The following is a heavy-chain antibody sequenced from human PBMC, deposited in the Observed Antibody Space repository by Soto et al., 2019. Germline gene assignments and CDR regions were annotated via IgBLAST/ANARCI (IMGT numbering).Heavy chain of an antibody. CDR1: GFRFDEYA. CDR2: ITWNSGKA. V-gene: IGHV3-9*01. D-gene: IGHD4-17*01. J-gene: IGHJ4*02. Sequence: EVHLVESGGGLLQPGRSLRLSCAASGFRFDEYAMHWVRQAPGKGLEWVSGITWNSGKAAFADSVKGRFTISRDNAKNSLYLQMNSLRPEDTALYFCAKIRRSDYQGFDYWGRGTLVTVSS. CDR3: AKIRRSDYQGFDY.